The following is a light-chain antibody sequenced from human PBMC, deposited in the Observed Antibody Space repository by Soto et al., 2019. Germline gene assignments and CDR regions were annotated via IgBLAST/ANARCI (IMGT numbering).Light chain of an antibody. J-gene: IGKJ1*01. CDR2: DAS. Sequence: DIQMTQSPSTLSASVGDRVTITCRASQSISSWLAWYQQKPGKAPKLLIYDASSLESGVPSRFSGSGSGTEFTLTISSLQPDDFATYYCQQYNSAWTVGQGTKVDNK. CDR1: QSISSW. CDR3: QQYNSAWT. V-gene: IGKV1-5*01.